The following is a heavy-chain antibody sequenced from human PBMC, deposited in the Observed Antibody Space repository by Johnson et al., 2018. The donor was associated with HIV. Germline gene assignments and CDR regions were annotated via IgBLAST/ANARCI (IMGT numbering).Heavy chain of an antibody. CDR2: IRYDGDNQ. CDR1: GFTFSYHG. CDR3: ARESLDAFDI. J-gene: IGHJ3*02. V-gene: IGHV3-30*02. Sequence: QVQLVESGGGVVQPGESLRLSCSTFGFTFSYHGMHWVRQAPGKGLEWVAFIRYDGDNQYYVDSVKGRFTISRDNAKNSLYLQMNSLRAEDTAVYYCARESLDAFDIWGQGTMVTVSS.